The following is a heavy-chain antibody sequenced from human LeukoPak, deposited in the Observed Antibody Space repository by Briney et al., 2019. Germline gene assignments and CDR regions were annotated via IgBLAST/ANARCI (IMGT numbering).Heavy chain of an antibody. Sequence: GRSLRLSCAASGFTFDDYAMHWVRQAPGKGLEWVSGISWNSGSIGYADSVKGRFTISRDNAKNSLYLQMNGLRAEDMALYYCAKDIRWELLHAFDIWGQGTMVTVSS. D-gene: IGHD1-26*01. V-gene: IGHV3-9*03. J-gene: IGHJ3*02. CDR3: AKDIRWELLHAFDI. CDR2: ISWNSGSI. CDR1: GFTFDDYA.